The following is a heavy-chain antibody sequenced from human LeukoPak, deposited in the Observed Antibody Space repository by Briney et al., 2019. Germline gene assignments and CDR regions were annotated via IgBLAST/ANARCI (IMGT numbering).Heavy chain of an antibody. Sequence: GGSLRLSCAASGFTFSNAWMSWVRQAPGKGLEWVGRIKSKTDGGTTDYAAPVKGRFTISRDDSKNTLYLQMNSLKTEDTAVYYCTADPTLAYCGGDCYYFDYWGQGTLVTVSS. D-gene: IGHD2-21*01. CDR3: TADPTLAYCGGDCYYFDY. V-gene: IGHV3-15*01. CDR2: IKSKTDGGTT. CDR1: GFTFSNAW. J-gene: IGHJ4*02.